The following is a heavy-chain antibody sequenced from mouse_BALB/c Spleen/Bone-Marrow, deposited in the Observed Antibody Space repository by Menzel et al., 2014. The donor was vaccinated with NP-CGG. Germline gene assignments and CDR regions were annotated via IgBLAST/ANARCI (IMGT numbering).Heavy chain of an antibody. D-gene: IGHD1-1*01. V-gene: IGHV14-3*02. CDR2: IDPANGNT. J-gene: IGHJ3*01. CDR1: GFNIKDTS. Sequence: EVKLVESGAELVKPGASVKLSCTASGFNIKDTSMHWVKQRPEQGLEWIGRIDPANGNTKYDAKFKGKATITADTSSNTAYPKLSSLTSEDTSVYYCASYFYGSSRFAYWGQGTLVTVSS. CDR3: ASYFYGSSRFAY.